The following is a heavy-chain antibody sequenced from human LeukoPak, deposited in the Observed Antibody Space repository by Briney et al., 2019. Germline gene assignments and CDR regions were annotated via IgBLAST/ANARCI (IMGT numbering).Heavy chain of an antibody. CDR1: GFTFSSYW. J-gene: IGHJ3*02. CDR3: AKIDDTSGYWDAFDI. V-gene: IGHV3-7*01. D-gene: IGHD3-22*01. Sequence: GGSLRLSCAASGFTFSSYWMTWVRQAPGKGLEWVANIKQDGSEKYYVDSVKGRFTISRDNAKNSLYLQMNSLRAEDTAAYYCAKIDDTSGYWDAFDIWGQGTMVTVSS. CDR2: IKQDGSEK.